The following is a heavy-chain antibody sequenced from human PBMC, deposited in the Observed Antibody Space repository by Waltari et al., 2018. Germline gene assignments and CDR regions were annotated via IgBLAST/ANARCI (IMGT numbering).Heavy chain of an antibody. Sequence: QLHLQQWGAGLLRPSETLSLPCGVDGGSFTGHSWSWIRQTPGKGLEWIGEVNQSGHTNYNPSLTSRVTISVDTSKSQFFLTLISVTAADTAVYCARGRGWEDLVAGDYYYGMDVWGQGTTVTVSS. J-gene: IGHJ6*02. CDR1: GGSFTGHS. CDR2: VNQSGHT. V-gene: IGHV4-34*01. CDR3: ARGRGWEDLVAGDYYYGMDV. D-gene: IGHD6-19*01.